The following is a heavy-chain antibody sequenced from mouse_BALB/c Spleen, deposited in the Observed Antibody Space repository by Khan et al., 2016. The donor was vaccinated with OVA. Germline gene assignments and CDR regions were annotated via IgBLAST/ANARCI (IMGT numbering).Heavy chain of an antibody. D-gene: IGHD2-14*01. Sequence: EVQLVESGGGLVQPGGSLKLSCAASGFDFSRYWMSWVRQAPGKGLEWIGEINPDSSTINYTPSLKDKFIISKDNAKNTLYLQMSKVRSEDTALYYCARPYRCDGRAWFAYWGQGTLVTVSA. V-gene: IGHV4-1*02. CDR3: ARPYRCDGRAWFAY. CDR1: GFDFSRYW. CDR2: INPDSSTI. J-gene: IGHJ3*01.